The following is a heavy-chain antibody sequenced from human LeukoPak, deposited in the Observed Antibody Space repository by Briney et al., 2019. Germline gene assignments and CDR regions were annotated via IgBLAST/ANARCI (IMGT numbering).Heavy chain of an antibody. CDR1: GFTFSSYA. D-gene: IGHD3-9*01. J-gene: IGHJ4*02. V-gene: IGHV3-15*01. CDR3: TTDLDILTGYLRDY. Sequence: GGSLRLSCAASGFTFSSYAMSWVRQAPGKGLEWVGRIKSKTDGGTTDYAAPVKGRFTISRDDSKNTLYLQMNSLKTEDTAVYYCTTDLDILTGYLRDYWGQGTLVTVSS. CDR2: IKSKTDGGTT.